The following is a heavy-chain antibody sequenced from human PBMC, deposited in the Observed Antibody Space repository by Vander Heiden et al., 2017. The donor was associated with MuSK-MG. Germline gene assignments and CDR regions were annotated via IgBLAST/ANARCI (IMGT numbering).Heavy chain of an antibody. Sequence: QVQLVQSGAEVKKPGSSVKVSCKASGGTFSSYAISWVRQAPGQGLEWMGGIIPIFVTANYAQKFQGRVTITADESTSTAYMELSSLRSEDTAVYYCARDPHYGDYLGHDNWFDPWGQGTLVTVSS. CDR2: IIPIFVTA. CDR1: GGTFSSYA. J-gene: IGHJ5*02. V-gene: IGHV1-69*01. D-gene: IGHD4-17*01. CDR3: ARDPHYGDYLGHDNWFDP.